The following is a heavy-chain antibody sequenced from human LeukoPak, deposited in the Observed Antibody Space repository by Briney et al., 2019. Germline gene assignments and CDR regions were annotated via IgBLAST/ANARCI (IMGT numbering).Heavy chain of an antibody. CDR2: ISSSSSYI. V-gene: IGHV3-21*01. Sequence: GGSLRLSCAASGFTFSSYSMNWVRQAPGKGLEWVSSISSSSSYIYYADPVKGRFTISRDNAKNSLYLQMSSLRAEDTAVYYCARHPQAHYGDYGTDYYYYMDVWGKGTTVTVSS. CDR3: ARHPQAHYGDYGTDYYYYMDV. J-gene: IGHJ6*03. CDR1: GFTFSSYS. D-gene: IGHD4-17*01.